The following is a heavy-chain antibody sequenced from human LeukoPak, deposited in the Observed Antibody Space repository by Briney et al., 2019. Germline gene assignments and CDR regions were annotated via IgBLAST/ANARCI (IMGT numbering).Heavy chain of an antibody. CDR3: AKSGQQLLPYYYMDV. CDR2: ISWNRGSI. D-gene: IGHD6-6*01. CDR1: GFTFDDYA. Sequence: PGRSLRLSCAASGFTFDDYAMHWVRQAPGKSLEWVSGISWNRGSIGYADSVKGRFTISRDNAKNSLYLQMNSLRAEDTALYYCAKSGQQLLPYYYMDVWGKGTTVTVSS. V-gene: IGHV3-9*01. J-gene: IGHJ6*03.